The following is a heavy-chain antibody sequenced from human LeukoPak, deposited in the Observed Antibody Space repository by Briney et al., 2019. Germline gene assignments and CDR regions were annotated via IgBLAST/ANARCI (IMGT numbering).Heavy chain of an antibody. CDR2: FDPEDGET. V-gene: IGHV1-24*01. CDR3: ATVGITIFGVVQNWFDP. J-gene: IGHJ5*02. CDR1: GGTFSSYA. Sequence: GSVKVSCKASGGTFSSYAFSWVRQAPGQGLEWMGGFDPEDGETIYAQKFQGRVTMTEDTSTDTAYMELSSLRSEDTAVYYCATVGITIFGVVQNWFDPWGQGTLVTVSS. D-gene: IGHD3-3*01.